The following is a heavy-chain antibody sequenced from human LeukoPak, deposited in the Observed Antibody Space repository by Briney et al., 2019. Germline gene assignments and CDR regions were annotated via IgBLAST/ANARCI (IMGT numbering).Heavy chain of an antibody. Sequence: SETLSLTCIVSGDSVSSRSYNWGWIRQSPGKGLEWIGSTYYSGSTYYNLSLKSRVSISIDTSKNQFSLRLNSVTAADTAVYYCTRQGGRGGLRTFDSWGQGALVTVSS. J-gene: IGHJ4*02. CDR3: TRQGGRGGLRTFDS. V-gene: IGHV4-39*01. CDR2: TYYSGST. D-gene: IGHD1-7*01. CDR1: GDSVSSRSYN.